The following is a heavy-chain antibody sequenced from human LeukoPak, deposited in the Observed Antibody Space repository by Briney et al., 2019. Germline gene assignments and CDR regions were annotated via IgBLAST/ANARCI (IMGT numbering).Heavy chain of an antibody. D-gene: IGHD3-22*01. CDR3: ARVPLYYYDSSGYYYGLVGAFDI. CDR2: INPNSGGT. V-gene: IGHV1-2*02. CDR1: GYTFTGYY. Sequence: ASVKVSCKASGYTFTGYYMHWVRQAPGQGLEWTGWINPNSGGTNYAQKFQGRVTMTRDTSISTAYMELSRLRSDDTAVYYCARVPLYYYDSSGYYYGLVGAFDIWGQGTLVTVSS. J-gene: IGHJ3*02.